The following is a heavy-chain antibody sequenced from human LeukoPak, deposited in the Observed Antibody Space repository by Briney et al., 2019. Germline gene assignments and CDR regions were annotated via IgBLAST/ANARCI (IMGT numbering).Heavy chain of an antibody. CDR1: GYTFTSYW. CDR2: IYPGDSDT. J-gene: IGHJ4*02. Sequence: GASVKVSCKASGYTFTSYWIGWVRQMPGKGLEWMGIIYPGDSDTRYSPSFQGQVTISADKSISTAYLQWSSLKASDTAMYYCARGGYDFWSGYYSYWGQGTLVTVSS. V-gene: IGHV5-51*01. D-gene: IGHD3-3*01. CDR3: ARGGYDFWSGYYSY.